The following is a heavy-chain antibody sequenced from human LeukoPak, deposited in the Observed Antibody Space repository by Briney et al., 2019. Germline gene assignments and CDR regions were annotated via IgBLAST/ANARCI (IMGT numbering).Heavy chain of an antibody. Sequence: SETLSLSCTVSGGSISSFFWSWIRQSPGKGLEWIGYAHYSVTANYNPSLKSRVTISIDTSQNQLSLRLTSVTAADTAIYYCATETPASGSFSVYFDTWGQGTLVTVSS. D-gene: IGHD3-3*01. J-gene: IGHJ4*02. CDR1: GGSISSFF. CDR2: AHYSVTA. CDR3: ATETPASGSFSVYFDT. V-gene: IGHV4-59*01.